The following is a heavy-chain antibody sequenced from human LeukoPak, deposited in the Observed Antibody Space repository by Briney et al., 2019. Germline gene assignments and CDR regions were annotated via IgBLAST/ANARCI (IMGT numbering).Heavy chain of an antibody. CDR2: INPSGGST. J-gene: IGHJ6*03. D-gene: IGHD3-10*01. CDR1: GYTFTSYY. V-gene: IGHV1-46*01. CDR3: ARDAGSGSYYKGYYYYYMDV. Sequence: ASVKVSCKASGYTFTSYYMHWVRQAPGQGLEWMGIINPSGGSTSYAQKFQGRVTMTRDMSTSTVYMELSSLRPEDTAVYYCARDAGSGSYYKGYYYYYMDVWGKGTTVTVSS.